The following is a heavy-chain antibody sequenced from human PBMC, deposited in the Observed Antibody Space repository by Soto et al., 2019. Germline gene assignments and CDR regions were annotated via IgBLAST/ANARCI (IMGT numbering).Heavy chain of an antibody. V-gene: IGHV3-72*01. Sequence: GGSLRLSCAASGFTFSDHYMDWVRQAPGKGLEWVGRTRKKTNSYSTEYAASVEGRFTISRDDSKNSLYLQMNSLKTEDAAVYYCTKVGSGFNYDDWGQGTLVTVSS. CDR3: TKVGSGFNYDD. D-gene: IGHD5-12*01. CDR1: GFTFSDHY. J-gene: IGHJ4*02. CDR2: TRKKTNSYST.